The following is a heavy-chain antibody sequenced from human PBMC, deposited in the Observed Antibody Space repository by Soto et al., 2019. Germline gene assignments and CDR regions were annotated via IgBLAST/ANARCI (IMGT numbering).Heavy chain of an antibody. CDR1: GGSISSGGYY. D-gene: IGHD1-26*01. Sequence: PSETLSLTCTVSGGSISSGGYYWSWIRQHPGKGLEWIGYIYYSGSTYYNPSLKSRVTISVDTSKNQFSLKLSSVTAADTAVYYWEKGAIGAGCNAHWGQGTLVTVSS. CDR2: IYYSGST. CDR3: EKGAIGAGCNAH. V-gene: IGHV4-31*03. J-gene: IGHJ4*02.